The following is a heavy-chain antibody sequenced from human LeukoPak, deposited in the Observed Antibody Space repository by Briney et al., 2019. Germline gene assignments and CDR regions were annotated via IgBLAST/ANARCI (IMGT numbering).Heavy chain of an antibody. V-gene: IGHV4-61*02. CDR2: IYTSGST. Sequence: SETLSLTCTVSGGSISSGSYCWSWIRQPAGKGLEWIGRIYTSGSTNYSPSLKSRVTISVDTSKNQFSLKLSSVTAADTAVYYCARVAVAGTYWFDPWGQGTLVTVSS. D-gene: IGHD6-19*01. CDR3: ARVAVAGTYWFDP. CDR1: GGSISSGSYC. J-gene: IGHJ5*02.